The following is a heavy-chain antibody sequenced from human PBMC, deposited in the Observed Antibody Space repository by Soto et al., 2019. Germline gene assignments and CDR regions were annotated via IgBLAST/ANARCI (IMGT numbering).Heavy chain of an antibody. D-gene: IGHD1-1*01. J-gene: IGHJ5*02. CDR2: IIPIFGTA. CDR1: GGTFSSYA. Sequence: QVQLVQSGAEVKKPGSSVKVSCKASGGTFSSYAISWVRQAPGQGLEWMGGIIPIFGTANYAQMFQGRVTITADESTRTAYGELSSLRSEDTAVYYWARGGGERRGDWFDPWGQGTLVTVSS. V-gene: IGHV1-69*01. CDR3: ARGGGERRGDWFDP.